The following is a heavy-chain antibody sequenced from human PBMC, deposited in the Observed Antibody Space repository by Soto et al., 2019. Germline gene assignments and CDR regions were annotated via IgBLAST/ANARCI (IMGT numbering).Heavy chain of an antibody. V-gene: IGHV3-15*01. D-gene: IGHD5-12*01. CDR3: NADGGYEAKSAPLAI. CDR2: IKSKTDGGTT. Sequence: RFSQKQVNGLEWGGLIKSKTDGGTTDYAAPVKGRFTISRDDSKNTLYLQMNSLKNEDTAVYYCNADGGYEAKSAPLAIW. J-gene: IGHJ3*02.